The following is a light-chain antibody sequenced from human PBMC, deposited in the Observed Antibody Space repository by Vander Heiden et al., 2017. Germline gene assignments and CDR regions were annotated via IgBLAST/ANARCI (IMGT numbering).Light chain of an antibody. J-gene: IGKJ3*01. V-gene: IGKV1-33*01. CDR3: QQYDDVPPT. CDR1: QDINNY. Sequence: IQMTQSPSSLSASVGDRVTITCQASQDINNYLNWYQQKPGKAPKLLIYEASNLATGVPSRISGSGAGTDFTFTISGLQPEDIATYYCQQYDDVPPTFGPGTKVHIK. CDR2: EAS.